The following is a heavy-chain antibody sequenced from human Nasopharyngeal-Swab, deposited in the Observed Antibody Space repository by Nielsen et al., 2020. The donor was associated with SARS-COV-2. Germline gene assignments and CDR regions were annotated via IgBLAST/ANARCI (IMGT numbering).Heavy chain of an antibody. V-gene: IGHV3-23*01. D-gene: IGHD2-21*02. CDR2: ISGSGGST. CDR1: GFTFSSYA. J-gene: IGHJ4*02. Sequence: GESLKISCAASGFTFSSYAMSWVRQAPGKGLEWVSAISGSGGSTYYADSVKGRFTISRDNSKNTLYLQMNSLRAEDTAVYYCVKALLHIVVVTAPGGYWGQGTLVTVSS. CDR3: VKALLHIVVVTAPGGY.